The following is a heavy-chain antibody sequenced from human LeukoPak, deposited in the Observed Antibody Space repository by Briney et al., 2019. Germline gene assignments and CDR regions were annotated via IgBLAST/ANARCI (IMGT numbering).Heavy chain of an antibody. CDR3: AKATLFGELLLYHSYWYFDL. Sequence: GGSLRLSCAASGFTFSNAWMSWVRQAPGKGLEWVSAISGSGGSTYYADSVKGRFTISRDNSKNTLYLQMNSLRAEDTAVYYCAKATLFGELLLYHSYWYFDLWGRGTLVTVSS. J-gene: IGHJ2*01. D-gene: IGHD3-10*01. CDR2: ISGSGGST. V-gene: IGHV3-23*01. CDR1: GFTFSNAW.